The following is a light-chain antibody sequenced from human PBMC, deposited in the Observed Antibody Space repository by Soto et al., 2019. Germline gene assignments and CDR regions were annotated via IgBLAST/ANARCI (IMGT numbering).Light chain of an antibody. V-gene: IGLV3-1*01. CDR3: QAWDSSTSHVI. Sequence: SYELTQPPSVSVSPGQTASITCSGDKLGHKYVSWYQQTSGQSPVLVTYQDNKRPSGIPARFSGSNSGNTATLTISGTQAMDEADYYCQAWDSSTSHVIFGGGTKLTVL. CDR1: KLGHKY. J-gene: IGLJ2*01. CDR2: QDN.